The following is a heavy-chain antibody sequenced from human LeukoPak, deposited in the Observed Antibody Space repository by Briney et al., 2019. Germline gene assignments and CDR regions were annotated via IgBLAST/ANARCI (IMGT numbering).Heavy chain of an antibody. CDR2: IVVCSGER. CDR3: AADLSATMFDA. Sequence: TSVNLFCKASGFIFNSSTIQWVPHPRRQRLESIGWIVVCSGERNYAQKFQERVPITREMSTSTAYMELSTLRSDDAAVYYCAADLSATMFDAWGQGTLVTVSS. CDR1: GFIFNSST. D-gene: IGHD5-12*01. V-gene: IGHV1-58*02. J-gene: IGHJ5*02.